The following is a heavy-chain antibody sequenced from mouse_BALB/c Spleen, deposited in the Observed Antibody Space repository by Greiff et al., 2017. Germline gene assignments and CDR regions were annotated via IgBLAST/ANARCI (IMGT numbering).Heavy chain of an antibody. CDR2: IDPANGNT. J-gene: IGHJ3*01. Sequence: VQLQQSGAELVKPGASVKLSCTASGFNIKDTYMHWVKQRPEQGLEWIGRIDPANGNTKYDPKFQGKATITADTSSNTAYLQLSSLTSEDTAVYYCARVTTVVEGFAYWGQGTLVTVSA. CDR1: GFNIKDTY. V-gene: IGHV14-3*02. CDR3: ARVTTVVEGFAY. D-gene: IGHD1-1*01.